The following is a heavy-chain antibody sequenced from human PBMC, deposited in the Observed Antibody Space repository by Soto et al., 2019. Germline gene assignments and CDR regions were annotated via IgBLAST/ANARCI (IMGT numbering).Heavy chain of an antibody. CDR3: ARQGITGTGGWFDP. CDR1: GFTFSDYY. D-gene: IGHD1-20*01. CDR2: ISSSSSNT. V-gene: IGHV3-11*06. Sequence: GGSLRLSCAASGFTFSDYYMSWIRRAPGKGLEWVSYISSSSSNTNYADSVKGRFTISRDNAKNTLYLQMNSLRAEDTAVYYWARQGITGTGGWFDPWGQGTLVTVSS. J-gene: IGHJ5*02.